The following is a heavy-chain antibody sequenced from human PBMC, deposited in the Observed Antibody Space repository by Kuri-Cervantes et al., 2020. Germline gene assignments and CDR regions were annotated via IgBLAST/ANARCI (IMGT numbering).Heavy chain of an antibody. J-gene: IGHJ4*02. V-gene: IGHV3-30*03. Sequence: GESLKISCAASGFTFSSYVMHWVRQAPGKGLEWVAVISYDGSHNYYVESVKGRFTISRDNSKNTLYLEMDSLRTDDTAVYYCVAEVGGRDFGNWGQGTLVTVSS. CDR1: GFTFSSYV. CDR3: VAEVGGRDFGN. CDR2: ISYDGSHN. D-gene: IGHD1-26*01.